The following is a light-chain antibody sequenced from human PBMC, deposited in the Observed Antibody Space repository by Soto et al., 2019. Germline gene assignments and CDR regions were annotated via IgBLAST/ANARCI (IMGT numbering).Light chain of an antibody. J-gene: IGKJ1*01. CDR1: QTISSW. CDR2: KAS. V-gene: IGKV1-5*03. Sequence: DIQMTQSPSTLSGSVGDRVTITCRASQTISSWLAWYQQKPGKAPKLLIYKASTLKSGVPSRFSGSGSGTEFTLTISRLPPHDFENYYCQHYNSYSEAFGQGTKV. CDR3: QHYNSYSEA.